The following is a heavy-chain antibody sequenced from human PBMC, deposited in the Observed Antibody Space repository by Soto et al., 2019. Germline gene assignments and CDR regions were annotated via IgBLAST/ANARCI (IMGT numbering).Heavy chain of an antibody. V-gene: IGHV3-11*01. J-gene: IGHJ6*03. CDR3: ARDSTDIVATINSYYYYYMDV. D-gene: IGHD5-12*01. CDR2: ISSSGSTI. CDR1: GFTFSDYY. Sequence: PGGSLRLSCAASGFTFSDYYMSWIRQAPGKGLEWVSYISSSGSTIYYADYVKGRFTISRDNAKNSLYLQMNSLRAEDTAVYYCARDSTDIVATINSYYYYYMDVWGKGTTVTVSS.